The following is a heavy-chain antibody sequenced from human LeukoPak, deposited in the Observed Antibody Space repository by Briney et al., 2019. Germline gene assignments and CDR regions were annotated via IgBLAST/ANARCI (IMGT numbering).Heavy chain of an antibody. J-gene: IGHJ6*03. V-gene: IGHV3-30*02. CDR1: GFTFSNYA. D-gene: IGHD2-2*01. CDR3: AKDASCSSTSCYLGYYYMDV. CDR2: IRYDGSNK. Sequence: PGRSLRLSCAASGFTFSNYAMHWVRQAPGKGLEWVAFIRYDGSNKYYADSVKGRFTISRDNSKNTLYLQMNSLRAEDTAVYYCAKDASCSSTSCYLGYYYMDVWGKGTTVTISS.